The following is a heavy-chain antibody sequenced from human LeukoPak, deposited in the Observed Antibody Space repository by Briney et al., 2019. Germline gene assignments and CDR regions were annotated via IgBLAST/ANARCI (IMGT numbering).Heavy chain of an antibody. Sequence: PSETLSLTCTVSGGSISSYYWSWIRQPPGKGLEWIGYIYYSGSTNYNPSLKSRVTISVDTSKSQFSLKLSSVTAADTAVYYCARAGGYYDILTGYSLLLDYWGQGTLVTVSS. CDR1: GGSISSYY. CDR3: ARAGGYYDILTGYSLLLDY. D-gene: IGHD3-9*01. V-gene: IGHV4-59*01. J-gene: IGHJ4*02. CDR2: IYYSGST.